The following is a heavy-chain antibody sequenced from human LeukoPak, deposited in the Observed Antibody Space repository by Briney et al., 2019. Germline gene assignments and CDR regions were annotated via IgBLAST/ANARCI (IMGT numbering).Heavy chain of an antibody. CDR3: ARGHVDRFDP. D-gene: IGHD3/OR15-3a*01. CDR1: GGSISSSSYY. V-gene: IGHV4-39*07. J-gene: IGHJ5*02. Sequence: SETLSLTCTVSGGSISSSSYYWGWIRQPPGKGLEWIGSIYYSGSTYYNPSLKSRVTISVDTSKNQFSLKLSSVTAADTAVYYCARGHVDRFDPWGQGTLVTVSS. CDR2: IYYSGST.